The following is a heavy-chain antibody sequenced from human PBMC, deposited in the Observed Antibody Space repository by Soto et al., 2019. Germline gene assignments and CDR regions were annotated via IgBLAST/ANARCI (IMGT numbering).Heavy chain of an antibody. CDR2: ISWNSGSI. D-gene: IGHD2-2*03. J-gene: IGHJ6*03. CDR3: AKDMDRGYYYYYYMDV. Sequence: GGSLRLSCAASGFTFDDYVMHWVRQAPGKGLEWVSGISWNSGSIGYADSVKGRFTISRDNAKNSLYLQMNSLRAEDTALYYCAKDMDRGYYYYYYMDVWGKGTTVTVSS. V-gene: IGHV3-9*01. CDR1: GFTFDDYV.